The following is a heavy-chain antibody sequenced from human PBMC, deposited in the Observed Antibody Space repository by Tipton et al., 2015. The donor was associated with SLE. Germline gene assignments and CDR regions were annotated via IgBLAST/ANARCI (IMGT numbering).Heavy chain of an antibody. V-gene: IGHV3-11*04. J-gene: IGHJ4*02. CDR3: ATESGGGYFDY. D-gene: IGHD3-16*01. CDR1: GFTFSDFY. Sequence: SLRLSCAASGFTFSDFYMSWIRQAPGKGLEWVSYISSSGGTIYYADSVKGRFAISRNNSKNTLYLQMNSLRAEDTAVYYCATESGGGYFDYWGQGTLVTVSS. CDR2: ISSSGGTI.